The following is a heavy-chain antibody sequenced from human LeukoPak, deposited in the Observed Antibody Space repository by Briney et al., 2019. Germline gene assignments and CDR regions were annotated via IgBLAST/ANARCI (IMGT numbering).Heavy chain of an antibody. CDR3: ARVRGGSSAGSYYYHYMDV. V-gene: IGHV4-4*07. Sequence: PSETLSLTCTVSGGSISSYYWSWIRQPAGKGLEWIGRIYTSGSTNYNPSLKSRVTMSVDTSKNQFSLKLSSVTAADTAVYYCARVRGGSSAGSYYYHYMDVWGKGTTVTISS. D-gene: IGHD1-26*01. CDR2: IYTSGST. J-gene: IGHJ6*03. CDR1: GGSISSYY.